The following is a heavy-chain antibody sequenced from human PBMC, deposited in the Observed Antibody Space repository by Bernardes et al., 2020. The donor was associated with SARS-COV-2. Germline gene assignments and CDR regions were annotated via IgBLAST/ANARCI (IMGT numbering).Heavy chain of an antibody. CDR1: GFTFSNYG. CDR3: ARDGFYYDSSGYYYRPYYYYGMDV. V-gene: IGHV3-33*08. Sequence: GGSLRLSCAASGFTFSNYGTHWVRQAPGKGLEWVAVIWYDGSNKYYADSVKGRFTISRDNSKNTLYLQMNSLRAEDTAVYYCARDGFYYDSSGYYYRPYYYYGMDVWGQGTTVTVSS. CDR2: IWYDGSNK. J-gene: IGHJ6*02. D-gene: IGHD3-22*01.